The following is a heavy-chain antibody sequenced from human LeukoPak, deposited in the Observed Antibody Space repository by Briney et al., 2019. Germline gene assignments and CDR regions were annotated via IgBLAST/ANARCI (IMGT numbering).Heavy chain of an antibody. V-gene: IGHV5-51*01. CDR2: IYADDSDT. CDR3: ARPRRDSSGWPDFDS. Sequence: GQSLKISCKGSGYTFTNYWIGWVRQMPGKGLELMGIIYADDSDTRYSPSFQGQVTISADKSTNTAYLQWSNLKASDTAMYYCARPRRDSSGWPDFDSWGQGTLVTVSS. J-gene: IGHJ4*02. CDR1: GYTFTNYW. D-gene: IGHD6-19*01.